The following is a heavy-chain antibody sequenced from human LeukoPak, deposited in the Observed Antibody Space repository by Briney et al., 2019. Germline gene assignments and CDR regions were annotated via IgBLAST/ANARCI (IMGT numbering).Heavy chain of an antibody. V-gene: IGHV3-48*03. CDR2: ISSSGSTI. J-gene: IGHJ4*02. CDR3: AGSYYDILTGYGDY. CDR1: GFTFSSYE. D-gene: IGHD3-9*01. Sequence: GGSLRLSCAASGFTFSSYEMNWVRQAPGKGLEWVSYISSSGSTIYYADSVKGRFTISRDNAKNSLYLQMNSLRAEDTAVYYCAGSYYDILTGYGDYWGQGTLVTVSS.